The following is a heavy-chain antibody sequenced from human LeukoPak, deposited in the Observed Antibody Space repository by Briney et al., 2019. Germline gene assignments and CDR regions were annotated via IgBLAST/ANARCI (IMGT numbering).Heavy chain of an antibody. Sequence: SETLSLTCTVSGGSISSSSYYWGWIRQPPGKGLEWIGSIYYSGSTYYNPSLKSRVTISVDTSKNQFSLKLSSVTAADAAVYYCARRGITGTTKHWGQGTLVTVSS. V-gene: IGHV4-39*01. J-gene: IGHJ1*01. CDR2: IYYSGST. CDR1: GGSISSSSYY. CDR3: ARRGITGTTKH. D-gene: IGHD1-7*01.